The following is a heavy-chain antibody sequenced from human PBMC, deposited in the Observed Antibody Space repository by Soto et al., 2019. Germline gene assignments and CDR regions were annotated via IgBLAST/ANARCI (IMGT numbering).Heavy chain of an antibody. CDR2: ISYDGSNK. V-gene: IGHV3-30*18. CDR3: AKDGSTIKPPLDY. Sequence: QVQLVESGGGVVQPGRSLRLSCAASGFTFSSYGMHWVRQAPVKGLEWVAVISYDGSNKYYADSVKGRFTISRDNSKNTLYLQMNSLRAEDTAVYYCAKDGSTIKPPLDYWGQGTLVTVSS. J-gene: IGHJ4*02. D-gene: IGHD3-10*01. CDR1: GFTFSSYG.